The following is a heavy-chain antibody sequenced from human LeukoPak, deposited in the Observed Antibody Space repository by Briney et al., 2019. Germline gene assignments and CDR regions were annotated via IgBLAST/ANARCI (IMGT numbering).Heavy chain of an antibody. CDR1: GYTFTSYG. V-gene: IGHV1-18*01. Sequence: APVKVSCKASGYTFTSYGISWVRQAPGQGLEWMGWISAYNGNTNYAQKLQGRVTMTTDTSTSTAYMELRSLRSDDTAVYYCAREGTYYDFWSGSTGTDYWGQGTLVTVSS. J-gene: IGHJ4*02. CDR3: AREGTYYDFWSGSTGTDY. D-gene: IGHD3-3*01. CDR2: ISAYNGNT.